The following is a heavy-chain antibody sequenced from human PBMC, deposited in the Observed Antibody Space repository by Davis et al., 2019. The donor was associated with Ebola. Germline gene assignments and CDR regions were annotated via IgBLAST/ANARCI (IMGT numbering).Heavy chain of an antibody. J-gene: IGHJ6*02. CDR3: ATYRHDYYYYGMDV. D-gene: IGHD4-11*01. CDR2: IYYSGRT. CDR1: GDSISSVGYY. Sequence: SETLSLTCTVSGDSISSVGYYWTWIRQHPGKGLEWIAYIYYSGRTYYNPSLKSRVTISVDTSKNQFSLKLSSVTAADTAVYYCATYRHDYYYYGMDVWGQGTTVTVSS. V-gene: IGHV4-31*03.